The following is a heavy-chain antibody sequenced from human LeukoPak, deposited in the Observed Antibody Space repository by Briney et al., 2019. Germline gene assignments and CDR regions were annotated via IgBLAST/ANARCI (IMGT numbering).Heavy chain of an antibody. V-gene: IGHV4-4*09. CDR2: IYGSGRT. CDR3: AVSPNQDFFDY. Sequence: SETLSLTCTVSGVSINSHYLNWIRQPPGKGLECIGYIYGSGRTNYNPSLKSRVTMSVDTSKSQFSLNLNSLTAADTAVYYCAVSPNQDFFDYWGQGPLVTVSS. J-gene: IGHJ4*02. CDR1: GVSINSHY.